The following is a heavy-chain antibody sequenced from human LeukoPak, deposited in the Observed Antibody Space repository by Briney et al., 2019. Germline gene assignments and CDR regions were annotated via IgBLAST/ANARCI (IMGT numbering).Heavy chain of an antibody. J-gene: IGHJ4*02. CDR3: AAGSSGSSHYYFDY. Sequence: PSQTLSLTCALSGDSVSSNSAAWHWIRQSPSRGLEWLERTWYRSRWYNEYAVSVKSRITINPDTSKNQFSLHLNSVTPEDTAVYYCAAGSSGSSHYYFDYWGQGTLVTVSS. D-gene: IGHD3-10*01. V-gene: IGHV6-1*01. CDR2: TWYRSRWYN. CDR1: GDSVSSNSAA.